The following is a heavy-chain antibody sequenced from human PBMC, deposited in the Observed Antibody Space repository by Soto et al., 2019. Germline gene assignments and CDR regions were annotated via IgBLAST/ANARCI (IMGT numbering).Heavy chain of an antibody. Sequence: LSLTCTVSGGSISSYYWSWIRQPPGKGLEWIGYIYYSGSTNYNPSLKSRVTISVDTSKNQFSLKLSSVTAADTAVYYCARAAYSSSWYRWFDPWGQGTLVTVSS. CDR2: IYYSGST. CDR3: ARAAYSSSWYRWFDP. CDR1: GGSISSYY. J-gene: IGHJ5*02. D-gene: IGHD6-13*01. V-gene: IGHV4-59*01.